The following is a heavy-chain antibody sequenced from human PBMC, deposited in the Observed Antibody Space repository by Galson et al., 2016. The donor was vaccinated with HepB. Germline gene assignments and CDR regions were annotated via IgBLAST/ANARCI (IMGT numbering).Heavy chain of an antibody. CDR1: GFTFSDYA. V-gene: IGHV3-23*01. Sequence: SLRLSCAASGFTFSDYAMSWVRQAPGKGLEWVSAISGSGTNTYYADSVKGRFTISRDPSNTVYLQMNSLRAEDTALYYCAREGRGIAARHFDYWGQGTLVTVSS. J-gene: IGHJ4*02. CDR2: ISGSGTNT. CDR3: AREGRGIAARHFDY. D-gene: IGHD6-6*01.